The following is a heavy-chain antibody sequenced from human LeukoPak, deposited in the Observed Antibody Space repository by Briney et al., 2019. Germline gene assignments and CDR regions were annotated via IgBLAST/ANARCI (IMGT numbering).Heavy chain of an antibody. J-gene: IGHJ4*02. CDR3: ARGGQSKYDSSGYLNYFDY. CDR1: GFTFSSYV. Sequence: GGSLRLSCAASGFTFSSYVMYWVRRAPGKGLEYVSSISSNGGSTYYANSVKGSFTISRDNSKNTLYLQMGSLRAEDMAVYYCARGGQSKYDSSGYLNYFDYWGQGTLVTVSS. CDR2: ISSNGGST. D-gene: IGHD3-22*01. V-gene: IGHV3-64*01.